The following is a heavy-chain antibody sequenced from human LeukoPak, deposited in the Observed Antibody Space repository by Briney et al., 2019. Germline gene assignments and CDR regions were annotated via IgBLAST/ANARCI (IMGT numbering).Heavy chain of an antibody. CDR3: AGHHPRNTVDF. CDR2: IYYSGST. CDR1: GGSISSYY. Sequence: SETLSLTCTVSGGSISSYYWSWIRQPPGKGLGWIGYIYYSGSTNYNPSLKSRVTISLDTSKNQFSLKLSSVTAADTAVYYCAGHHPRNTVDFWGQGTLVTVSS. D-gene: IGHD2/OR15-2a*01. V-gene: IGHV4-59*08. J-gene: IGHJ4*02.